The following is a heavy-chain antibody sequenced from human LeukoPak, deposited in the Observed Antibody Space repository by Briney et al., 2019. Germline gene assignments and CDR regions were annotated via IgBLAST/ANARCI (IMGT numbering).Heavy chain of an antibody. D-gene: IGHD1-26*01. CDR1: GFTFSSYA. CDR3: ATSKYSGSY. J-gene: IGHJ4*02. V-gene: IGHV3-23*01. Sequence: GGSLRLSCAASGFTFSSYAMSWVRQAPGKGLEWVSAISGSGGRIYYGASVKGRFAISRDNSKNTLNLQMNSLRAEDTAVYYCATSKYSGSYWGQGTLVTVSS. CDR2: ISGSGGRI.